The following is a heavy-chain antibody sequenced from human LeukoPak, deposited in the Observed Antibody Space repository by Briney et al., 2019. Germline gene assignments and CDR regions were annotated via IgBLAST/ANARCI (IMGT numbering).Heavy chain of an antibody. Sequence: GGSLRLSCAASGFTFSSYGMHWVRQAPGKGLEWVAFIRYDGSNKYYADSVKGRFTISRDNPKNTLYLQMNSLRAEDTAVYYCAKGYCSSTSCYTHDYWGQGTLVTVSS. CDR1: GFTFSSYG. CDR3: AKGYCSSTSCYTHDY. J-gene: IGHJ4*02. V-gene: IGHV3-30*02. D-gene: IGHD2-2*02. CDR2: IRYDGSNK.